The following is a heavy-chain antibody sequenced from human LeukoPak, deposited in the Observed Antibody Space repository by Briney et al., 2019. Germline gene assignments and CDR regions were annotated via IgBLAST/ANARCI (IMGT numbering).Heavy chain of an antibody. J-gene: IGHJ3*02. CDR1: GGSISSGGYY. V-gene: IGHV4-61*08. CDR3: ARVAPYGDYVYAFDI. CDR2: IYYSGST. D-gene: IGHD4-17*01. Sequence: SQTLSLTCTVSGGSISSGGYYWSWIRQPPGKGLEWIGYIYYSGSTNYNPSLKSRVTISVDTSKNQFSLKLSSVTAADTAVYYCARVAPYGDYVYAFDIWGQGTMVTVSS.